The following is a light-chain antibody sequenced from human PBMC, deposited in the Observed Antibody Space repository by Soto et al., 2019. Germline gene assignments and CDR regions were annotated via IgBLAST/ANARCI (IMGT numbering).Light chain of an antibody. J-gene: IGKJ4*01. CDR2: GSS. CDR3: QHYGSSLLT. CDR1: QSVSSNY. Sequence: IVLTQSPGTLSLSPGERATLSCRASQSVSSNYLTWYQQKPGQAPRLLIYGSSSRATGIPDRFSGSGSGTDFTLTISRLEPEDFAVYYCQHYGSSLLTFGGGTKVEIK. V-gene: IGKV3-20*01.